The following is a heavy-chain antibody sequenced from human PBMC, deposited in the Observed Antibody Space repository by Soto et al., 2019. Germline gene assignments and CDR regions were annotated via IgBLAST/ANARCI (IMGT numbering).Heavy chain of an antibody. D-gene: IGHD3-3*01. V-gene: IGHV3-7*03. CDR1: GFTFSSYW. CDR2: IKQDGSEK. Sequence: GGSLRLSCAASGFTFSSYWMSWVRQAPGKGLEWVANIKQDGSEKYYVDSVKGRFTISRDNAKNSLYLQMNSLRAEDTAVYYCARDRPCGIFGALRNYYYGMDVWGQGTTVTVSS. CDR3: ARDRPCGIFGALRNYYYGMDV. J-gene: IGHJ6*02.